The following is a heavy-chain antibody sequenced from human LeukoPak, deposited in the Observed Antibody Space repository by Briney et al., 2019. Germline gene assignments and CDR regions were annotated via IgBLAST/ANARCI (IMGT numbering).Heavy chain of an antibody. V-gene: IGHV3-23*01. CDR3: AKVETAAATLRGFDY. Sequence: GGSLRLSCAASGFTFSNNGMTWVRQAPGKGLEWVSGISGSGDTTYDADSVKGRFTVSRDNSKNTLYLQMNSLRAEDTAVYYCAKVETAAATLRGFDYWGQGTLVTVSS. D-gene: IGHD2-15*01. CDR1: GFTFSNNG. J-gene: IGHJ4*02. CDR2: ISGSGDTT.